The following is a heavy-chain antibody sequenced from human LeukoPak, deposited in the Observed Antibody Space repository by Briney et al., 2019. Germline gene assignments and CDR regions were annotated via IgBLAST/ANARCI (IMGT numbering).Heavy chain of an antibody. J-gene: IGHJ4*02. CDR1: GFTVSNNY. CDR3: TRVDGGQSI. CDR2: IHRGGTT. D-gene: IGHD6-6*01. Sequence: GGSLRLSCAASGFTVSNNYMSWVRQAPGKGLEWVSLIHRGGTTYHADSVKGRFTISRDNSKNTLYFQMNSLRAEGTAVYYCTRVDGGQSIWGQGTLVTVSS. V-gene: IGHV3-53*01.